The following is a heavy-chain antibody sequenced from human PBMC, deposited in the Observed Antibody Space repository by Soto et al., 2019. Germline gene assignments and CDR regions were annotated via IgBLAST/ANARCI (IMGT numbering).Heavy chain of an antibody. Sequence: ASVKVSCKASGYTFTIYGINWVRQAPGQGLEWMGWISPDNGNTNYAQKLQGRVNMTTDTSTSTAYMELRSLRSDDTAVYYCARALGYSGYAGMDVWGQGTTVTVSS. D-gene: IGHD5-12*01. J-gene: IGHJ6*02. CDR3: ARALGYSGYAGMDV. CDR1: GYTFTIYG. V-gene: IGHV1-18*01. CDR2: ISPDNGNT.